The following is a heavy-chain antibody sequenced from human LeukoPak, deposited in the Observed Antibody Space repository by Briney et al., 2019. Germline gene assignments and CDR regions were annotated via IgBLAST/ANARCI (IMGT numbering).Heavy chain of an antibody. D-gene: IGHD3-9*01. J-gene: IGHJ4*02. CDR1: GGSISSYY. Sequence: SETLSLTCTVSGGSISSYYWSWIRQPPGKGLEWIGYIYYSGSTYYNPSLKSRVTISVDTSKNQFSLKLSSVTAADTAVYYCASGLRYFDLYYWGQGTLVTVSS. V-gene: IGHV4-59*08. CDR2: IYYSGST. CDR3: ASGLRYFDLYY.